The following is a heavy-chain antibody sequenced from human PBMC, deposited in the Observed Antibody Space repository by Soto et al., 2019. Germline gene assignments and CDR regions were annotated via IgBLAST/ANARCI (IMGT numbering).Heavy chain of an antibody. CDR3: ARFPQTAIVGAAYFDY. CDR1: GGTFSSYI. V-gene: IGHV1-69*02. D-gene: IGHD1-26*01. J-gene: IGHJ4*02. CDR2: IIPILGIA. Sequence: QVQLVQSGAEVKKPRSSVKVSCKASGGTFSSYIISWVRQAPGQGLEWMGRIIPILGIANYAQKFQGRVTITADNSTSTAYRELSSLRSEDTAVYYCARFPQTAIVGAAYFDYWGQGTLVTVSS.